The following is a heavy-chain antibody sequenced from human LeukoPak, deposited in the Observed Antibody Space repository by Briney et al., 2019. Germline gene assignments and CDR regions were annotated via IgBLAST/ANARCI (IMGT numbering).Heavy chain of an antibody. J-gene: IGHJ4*02. V-gene: IGHV4-38-2*02. CDR3: ARDQVPEWNFDY. D-gene: IGHD3-3*01. Sequence: PSETLSLTCTVSGYSISSGYYWGWIRQPPGKGLEWIGSIYHSGSTYYNPSLKSRVTISVDTSKNQFSLKLSSVTAADTAVYYCARDQVPEWNFDYWGQGTLVTVSS. CDR1: GYSISSGYY. CDR2: IYHSGST.